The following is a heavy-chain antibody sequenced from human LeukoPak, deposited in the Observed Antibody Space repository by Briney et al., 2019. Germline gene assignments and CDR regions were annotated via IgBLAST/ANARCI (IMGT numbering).Heavy chain of an antibody. J-gene: IGHJ4*02. CDR2: ISGSGGST. CDR1: GFTFSSYA. CDR3: AKYGYCSGGSCYFESTYFDY. Sequence: GESLRLSCAGSGFTFSSYAMSWVRQAPGKGLEWVSAISGSGGSTYYADSVKGRFTISRDNSKNTLYLQMNSLRAEDTAVYYCAKYGYCSGGSCYFESTYFDYWGQGTLVTVSS. V-gene: IGHV3-23*01. D-gene: IGHD2-15*01.